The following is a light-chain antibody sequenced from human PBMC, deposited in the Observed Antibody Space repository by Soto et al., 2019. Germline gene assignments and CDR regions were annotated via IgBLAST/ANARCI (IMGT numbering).Light chain of an antibody. V-gene: IGKV1-33*01. CDR1: QVITEY. J-gene: IGKJ2*01. CDR3: QQYEYLPYT. Sequence: DIQMTQSASSLSAAVGDRVTITCQTSQVITEYLNWYQQKPGKAPKLVIYDISTLEIGVPSRFSGGGSGTKFTFTISGLQPEDIATYYCQQYEYLPYTFGQGTKLEI. CDR2: DIS.